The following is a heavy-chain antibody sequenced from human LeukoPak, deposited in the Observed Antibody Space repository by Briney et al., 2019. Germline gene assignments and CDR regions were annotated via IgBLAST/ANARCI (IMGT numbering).Heavy chain of an antibody. D-gene: IGHD6-19*01. V-gene: IGHV3-33*01. CDR3: ARDWIAVAGTAFLGY. CDR2: IWYDGSNK. CDR1: GFTFSGYG. J-gene: IGHJ4*02. Sequence: GGSLRLSCAASGFTFSGYGMHWVRQAPGKGLEWVAVIWYDGSNKYYADSVKGRFTISRDNSKNTLYLQMNSLRAEDTAVYYCARDWIAVAGTAFLGYWGQGTLVTVSS.